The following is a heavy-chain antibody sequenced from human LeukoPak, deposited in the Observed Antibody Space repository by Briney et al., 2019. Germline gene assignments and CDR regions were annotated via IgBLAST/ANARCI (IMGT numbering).Heavy chain of an antibody. D-gene: IGHD4-17*01. J-gene: IGHJ3*02. CDR2: IRYDGSNK. Sequence: GGSLRLSCAASGFTVSSNYMSWVRQAPGKGLEWVAFIRYDGSNKYYADSVKGRFTISRDNSKNTLYLQMNSLRAEDTAVYYCAKVKTTVTTTDAFDIWGQGTMVTVSS. CDR3: AKVKTTVTTTDAFDI. V-gene: IGHV3-30*02. CDR1: GFTVSSNY.